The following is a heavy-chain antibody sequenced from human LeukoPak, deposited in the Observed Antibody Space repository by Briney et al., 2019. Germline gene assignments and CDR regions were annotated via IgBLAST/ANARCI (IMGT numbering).Heavy chain of an antibody. J-gene: IGHJ4*02. Sequence: PGGSLRLSCAASGFTFDDYAMHWVRQAPGKGLEWVSLISWDGGSTYYADSVKGRFTISRDNSENSLYLQMNSLRAEDTALYYCAKDIRYSGSYFFDYWGQGTLVTVSS. CDR2: ISWDGGST. V-gene: IGHV3-43D*03. CDR3: AKDIRYSGSYFFDY. CDR1: GFTFDDYA. D-gene: IGHD1-26*01.